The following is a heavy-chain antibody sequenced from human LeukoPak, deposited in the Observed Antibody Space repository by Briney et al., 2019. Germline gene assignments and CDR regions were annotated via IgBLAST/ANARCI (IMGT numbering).Heavy chain of an antibody. J-gene: IGHJ4*02. Sequence: ASVTVSCKVSGYSLSELSIHWVRQAPGKGLEWMGGFDPEDDEAIYVQSLEGRVTMTEDTSTDTAYMELGGLASDDAAVYYCATDVTGTAPYDFWGQGTLVTVS. D-gene: IGHD1-1*01. V-gene: IGHV1-24*01. CDR3: ATDVTGTAPYDF. CDR1: GYSLSELS. CDR2: FDPEDDEA.